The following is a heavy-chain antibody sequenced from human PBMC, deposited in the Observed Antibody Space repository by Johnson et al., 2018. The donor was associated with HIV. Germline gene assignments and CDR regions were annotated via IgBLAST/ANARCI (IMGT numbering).Heavy chain of an antibody. CDR3: ARVGNGDYGWSFDI. CDR2: IGTAGDT. CDR1: GFTFSSYD. Sequence: VQLVESGGGLVKPGRSLRLSCAASGFTFSSYDMHWVRQATGKGLEWVSAIGTAGDTYYPGSVKGRITIPRDNAKNSLYLQMNSLRAEDTAMYYCARVGNGDYGWSFDIWGQGTTVTISS. D-gene: IGHD4-17*01. J-gene: IGHJ3*02. V-gene: IGHV3-13*01.